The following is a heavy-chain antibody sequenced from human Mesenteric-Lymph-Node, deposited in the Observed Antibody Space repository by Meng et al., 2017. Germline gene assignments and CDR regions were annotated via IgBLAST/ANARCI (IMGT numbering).Heavy chain of an antibody. CDR3: ARIRGWFREFQSPVYGMDV. J-gene: IGHJ6*02. CDR1: GYTFTSYY. V-gene: IGHV1-46*01. Sequence: ASVKVSCKASGYTFTSYYMHWVRQAPGQGLEWMGIINPSGGSTSYAQKFQGRVTMTRDTSTSTVYMELSSLRSEDTAVYYCARIRGWFREFQSPVYGMDVWGQGTTVTVSS. CDR2: INPSGGST. D-gene: IGHD3-10*01.